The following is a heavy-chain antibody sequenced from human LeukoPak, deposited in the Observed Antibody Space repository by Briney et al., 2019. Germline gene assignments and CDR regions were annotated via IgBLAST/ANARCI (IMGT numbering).Heavy chain of an antibody. CDR2: ISTHNGYT. Sequence: ASVKVPCKASGYTFTSYGISWVRQAPGQGLEWMGWISTHNGYTKYAQKFQGRVTMTTDTSMSTAYMELRSLRSDDTAVYYCARRRAVAGVNWFDPWGQGTLVTVSS. J-gene: IGHJ5*02. CDR3: ARRRAVAGVNWFDP. V-gene: IGHV1-18*01. CDR1: GYTFTSYG. D-gene: IGHD6-19*01.